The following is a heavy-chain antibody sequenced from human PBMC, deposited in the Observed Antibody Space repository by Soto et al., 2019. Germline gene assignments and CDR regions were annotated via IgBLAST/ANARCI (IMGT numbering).Heavy chain of an antibody. CDR2: TYYRSEWYN. Sequence: SQTLSLTCAISGGSVSSNSSAWNWIRHSPSRGLEWLGRTYYRSEWYNDYAVSLKSRITINPDAANNHFSLQVNSVAPEDKAVYYCARGSQQLPFEYWGQGSLVTVSS. CDR1: GGSVSSNSSA. D-gene: IGHD6-13*01. CDR3: ARGSQQLPFEY. J-gene: IGHJ4*02. V-gene: IGHV6-1*01.